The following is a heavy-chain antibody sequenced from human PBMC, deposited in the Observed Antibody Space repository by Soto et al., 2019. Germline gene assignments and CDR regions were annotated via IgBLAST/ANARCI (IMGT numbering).Heavy chain of an antibody. CDR1: GYTFTSYG. CDR3: ARGGSVSSYYYYYYMDV. CDR2: ISAYNGNT. D-gene: IGHD1-26*01. Sequence: GASVKVSCKASGYTFTSYGISWVRQAPGQRIEWMGWISAYNGNTNYAQKLQGRVTMTTDTSTSTAYMELRSLRSDDTAVYYCARGGSVSSYYYYYYMDVWGKGTTVTVSS. J-gene: IGHJ6*03. V-gene: IGHV1-18*01.